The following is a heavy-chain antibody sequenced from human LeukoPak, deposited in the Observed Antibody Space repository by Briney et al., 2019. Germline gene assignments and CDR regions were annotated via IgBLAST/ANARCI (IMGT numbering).Heavy chain of an antibody. CDR1: GFTFSNAW. D-gene: IGHD2-15*01. Sequence: GGSLRLSCAASGFTFSNAWMSWVRQAPGKGLEWVGRIKSKTDGGTTDYAAPVKGRFTISRDDSKNTLYLQMNSLKTEDTAVYYCTTNGVVVVAATPFEYWGHGTLVTVSS. CDR3: TTNGVVVVAATPFEY. J-gene: IGHJ4*01. V-gene: IGHV3-15*01. CDR2: IKSKTDGGTT.